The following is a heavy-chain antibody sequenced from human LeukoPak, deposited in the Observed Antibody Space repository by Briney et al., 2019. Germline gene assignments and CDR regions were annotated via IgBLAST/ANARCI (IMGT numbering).Heavy chain of an antibody. Sequence: PGGSLRLSCAASGFTFSSYSMNWVRQAPGKGLEWVSSISSSSSYIYYADSVKGRFTISRDNAKNSLYLQMNSLRAEDTAVYYCARGTPHADCGGDCYSGLAIASAFDIWGQGTMVTVSS. J-gene: IGHJ3*02. CDR1: GFTFSSYS. CDR3: ARGTPHADCGGDCYSGLAIASAFDI. CDR2: ISSSSSYI. V-gene: IGHV3-21*01. D-gene: IGHD2-21*01.